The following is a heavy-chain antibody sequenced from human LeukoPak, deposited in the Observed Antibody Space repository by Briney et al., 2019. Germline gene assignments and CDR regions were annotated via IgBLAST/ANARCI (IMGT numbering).Heavy chain of an antibody. CDR3: AGMIGYFDY. CDR2: IYTSGST. J-gene: IGHJ4*02. D-gene: IGHD3-16*01. V-gene: IGHV4-61*02. Sequence: PSQTLSLTCTVSGGSVSSGNYYWSWIRQPAGKGLEWIGRIYTSGSTNYNPSLTSRVTISRDTSKNQFSLKLNSVTAADTAVYYCAGMIGYFDYWGQGTLVTVSS. CDR1: GGSVSSGNYY.